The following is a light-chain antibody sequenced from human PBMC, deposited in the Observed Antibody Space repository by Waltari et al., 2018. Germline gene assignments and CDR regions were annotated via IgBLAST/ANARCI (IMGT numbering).Light chain of an antibody. CDR2: EVS. Sequence: QSALTQPPSASGSPGQSVTISCTVTSSDVGGYEYASWYQQHPGKAPKLMIYEVSTRPSGVPDRFSGSKSGNTASLTVSGLQAEDEADYYCNSYAGSNNWVFGGGTKLTVL. V-gene: IGLV2-8*01. J-gene: IGLJ3*02. CDR1: SSDVGGYEY. CDR3: NSYAGSNNWV.